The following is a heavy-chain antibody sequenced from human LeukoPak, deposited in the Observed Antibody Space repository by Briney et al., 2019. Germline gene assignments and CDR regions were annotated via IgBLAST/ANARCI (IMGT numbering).Heavy chain of an antibody. CDR3: ARGRIGGSGSYNKGLDY. D-gene: IGHD3-10*01. CDR1: GYTFTSYD. J-gene: IGHJ4*02. V-gene: IGHV1-8*03. CDR2: MDPNSGNT. Sequence: GASVKVSCKASGYTFTSYDINWVRQATGQGLEWMGWMDPNSGNTGYAQKFQGRVTITRNTSISTAYMELSSLRSEDTAVYYCARGRIGGSGSYNKGLDYWGQGTLVTVSS.